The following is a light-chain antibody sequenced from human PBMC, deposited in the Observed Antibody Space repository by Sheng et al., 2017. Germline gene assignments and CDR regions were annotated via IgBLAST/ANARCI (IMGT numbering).Light chain of an antibody. CDR2: GVS. CDR3: QQSGRSPYS. CDR1: QSVSSSH. J-gene: IGKJ2*03. Sequence: EIVLTQSPGTLSLSPGERATLSCRASQSVSSSHLAWYQQKPGQAPRLLIYGVSSRATGFPDRFSGSGSGTDFTLTISSLEPEDFAVYYCQQSGRSPYSFGQGTKLEIK. V-gene: IGKV3-20*01.